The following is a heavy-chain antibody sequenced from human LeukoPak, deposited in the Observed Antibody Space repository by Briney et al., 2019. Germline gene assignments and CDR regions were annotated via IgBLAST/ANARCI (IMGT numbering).Heavy chain of an antibody. D-gene: IGHD2-15*01. Sequence: GGSLRLSCAASGFTFSSYWMSWVRQAPGKGLEWVANIKQDGSEKYYVDSVKGRFTISRDNAKNSLYLQMNSLRAEDTAVYYCARDSDIVVVVAAPPGGMDVWGQGTTVTVSS. CDR2: IKQDGSEK. CDR1: GFTFSSYW. J-gene: IGHJ6*02. V-gene: IGHV3-7*01. CDR3: ARDSDIVVVVAAPPGGMDV.